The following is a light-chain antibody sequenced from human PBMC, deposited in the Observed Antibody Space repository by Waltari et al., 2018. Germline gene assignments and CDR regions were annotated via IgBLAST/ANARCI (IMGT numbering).Light chain of an antibody. Sequence: QSVLTQPPSASGTPGQTVTISCSGSSSNIGPNYVYWYQQLPGTAPKFLIYRNDQRASGVPDRFCGSKSGTSASLAISGLRSEDEADYYCATWDDSLSGPSVVFGGGTKLTVL. CDR2: RND. CDR1: SSNIGPNY. V-gene: IGLV1-47*01. J-gene: IGLJ2*01. CDR3: ATWDDSLSGPSVV.